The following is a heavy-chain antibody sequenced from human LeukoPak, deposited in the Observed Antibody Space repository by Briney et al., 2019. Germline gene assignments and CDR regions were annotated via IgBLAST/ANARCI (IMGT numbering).Heavy chain of an antibody. V-gene: IGHV3-23*01. J-gene: IGHJ4*02. CDR1: GFTFSNHA. D-gene: IGHD4-17*01. CDR2: ISASGVTI. CDR3: AKGTADYGDYSDSDYFDY. Sequence: PGGSLRLSCAASGFTFSNHAMSWVRQAPGKGLEWVSMISASGVTIHYADSVKGRFTISRDNSKNTLYLQMNSLRAEDTAVYFCAKGTADYGDYSDSDYFDYWGQGTLVTVSS.